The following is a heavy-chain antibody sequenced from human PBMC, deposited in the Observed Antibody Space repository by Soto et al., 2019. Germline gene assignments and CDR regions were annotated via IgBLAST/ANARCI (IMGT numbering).Heavy chain of an antibody. CDR2: IKHSGST. D-gene: IGHD6-13*01. CDR3: ARSNLRIAAAGHVDY. CDR1: GGSFSGYY. J-gene: IGHJ4*02. V-gene: IGHV4-34*01. Sequence: QVQLQQWGAGLLKPSETLSLTCAVYGGSFSGYYWSWIRQPPGKGLEWIGEIKHSGSTNYNPSLKSRVTISVDTSKNQFSLKLSSVNAADTAVYYCARSNLRIAAAGHVDYWGQGTLVTVSS.